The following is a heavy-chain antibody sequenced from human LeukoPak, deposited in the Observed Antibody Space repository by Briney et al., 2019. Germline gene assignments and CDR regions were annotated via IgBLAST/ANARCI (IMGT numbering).Heavy chain of an antibody. V-gene: IGHV4-34*01. Sequence: SETLSLTCAIYGRSFSGYYWNWIRQPPGKGLEWIGEINYSGSTNYNPSLKSRVTISVDTSRNQFSLKLSSVTAADTAVYYCARGLWFGDENPPYFDYWGQGILVTVSS. CDR3: ARGLWFGDENPPYFDY. CDR1: GRSFSGYY. J-gene: IGHJ4*02. D-gene: IGHD3-10*01. CDR2: INYSGST.